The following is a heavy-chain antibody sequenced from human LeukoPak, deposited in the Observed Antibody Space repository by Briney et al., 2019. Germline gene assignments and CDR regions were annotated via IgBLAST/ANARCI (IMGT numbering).Heavy chain of an antibody. CDR3: ARGSRISGGQYCSSTSCYGYNWFDP. J-gene: IGHJ5*02. CDR2: INHSGST. Sequence: SETLSLTCTVSGGSISSGGYYWSWIRQHPGKGLEWIGEINHSGSTNYNPSLKSRVTISVDTSKNQFSLKLSSVTAADTAVYYCARGSRISGGQYCSSTSCYGYNWFDPWGQGTLVTVSS. V-gene: IGHV4-39*07. CDR1: GGSISSGGYY. D-gene: IGHD2-2*01.